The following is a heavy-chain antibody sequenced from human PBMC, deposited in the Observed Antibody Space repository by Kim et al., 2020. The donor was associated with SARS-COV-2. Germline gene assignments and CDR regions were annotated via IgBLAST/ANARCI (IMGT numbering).Heavy chain of an antibody. CDR3: ARLSGYQLPDYYFDY. D-gene: IGHD2-2*01. Sequence: PSFQGHVTISADKSISTAYLQWSSLKASDTAMYYCARLSGYQLPDYYFDYWGQGTLVTVSS. V-gene: IGHV5-10-1*01. J-gene: IGHJ4*02.